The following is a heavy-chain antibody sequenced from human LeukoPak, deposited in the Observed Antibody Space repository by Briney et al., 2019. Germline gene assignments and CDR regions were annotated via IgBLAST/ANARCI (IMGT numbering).Heavy chain of an antibody. D-gene: IGHD1-26*01. J-gene: IGHJ4*02. CDR2: IMPIFSTR. CDR1: GGTFNNHA. Sequence: GASVKVSCKASGGTFNNHAISWVRQAPGQGLEWMGGIMPIFSTRDYAQKFQGRVTITADKSTTTVYMELSSLRSEDTAVYYCARDLLDSGSSDWGQGTLVTVSS. V-gene: IGHV1-69*06. CDR3: ARDLLDSGSSD.